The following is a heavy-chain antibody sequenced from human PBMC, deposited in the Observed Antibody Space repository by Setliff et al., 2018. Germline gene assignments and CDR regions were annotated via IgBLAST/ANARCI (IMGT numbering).Heavy chain of an antibody. CDR1: GYSFTDYW. D-gene: IGHD2-21*01. J-gene: IGHJ5*02. V-gene: IGHV5-51*01. Sequence: PGESLKISCKGSGYSFTDYWIAWVRQTPGKGLEWMGTIYPGNADTRYSPSFQGQVTISTDTSINTAFLQWNNLKASDTAVYYCARRGERFSNWFDPWGQGTLVTV. CDR2: IYPGNADT. CDR3: ARRGERFSNWFDP.